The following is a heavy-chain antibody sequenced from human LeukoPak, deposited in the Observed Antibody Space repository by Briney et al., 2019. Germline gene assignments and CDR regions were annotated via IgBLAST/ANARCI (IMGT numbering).Heavy chain of an antibody. Sequence: ASVTVSCTASGYTFTSYYMHWVRQAPGQGLEWMGIINPSGGSTSYAQKFQGRVTMTRDTSTSTVYMELSSLRSEDTAVYYCAREFGALVGATEGEDAFDIWGQGTMVTVSS. CDR3: AREFGALVGATEGEDAFDI. J-gene: IGHJ3*02. D-gene: IGHD1-26*01. V-gene: IGHV1-46*01. CDR1: GYTFTSYY. CDR2: INPSGGST.